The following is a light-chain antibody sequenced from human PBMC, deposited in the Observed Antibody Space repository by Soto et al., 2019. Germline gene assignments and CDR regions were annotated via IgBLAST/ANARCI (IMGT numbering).Light chain of an antibody. V-gene: IGKV3-15*01. J-gene: IGKJ4*01. CDR1: QGMGDT. Sequence: EVGRTQSQATLSVAPGEGVTLSCRASQGMGDTLAWYQHKPGPTPRLHIYDTSASATGVPARFSGSRSGPKFTLILNSLQYDDFAIYYCQRYNNWPLTVGGGTKVESK. CDR2: DTS. CDR3: QRYNNWPLT.